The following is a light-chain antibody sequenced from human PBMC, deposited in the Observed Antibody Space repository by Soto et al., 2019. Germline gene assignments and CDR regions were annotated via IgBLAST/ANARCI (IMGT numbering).Light chain of an antibody. V-gene: IGKV3-15*01. CDR2: GAS. CDR3: QQYNNWPLT. Sequence: EIVMTQSPATVSVSPGERVTLSCRARQSVSSNLAWYQQRPGQTPRLLIYGASTRATGIPVTFSGSGSGTQFTLTISSLQSEDFAVYYCQQYNNWPLTFGGGTKVEIK. CDR1: QSVSSN. J-gene: IGKJ4*01.